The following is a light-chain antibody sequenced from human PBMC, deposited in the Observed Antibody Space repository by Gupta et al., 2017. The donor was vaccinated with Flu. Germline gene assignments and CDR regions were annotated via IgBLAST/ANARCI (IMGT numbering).Light chain of an antibody. V-gene: IGKV1-9*01. CDR1: QGVSSY. J-gene: IGKJ4*01. CDR3: QQHFNHPRT. CDR2: AAD. Sequence: DIQLTPSPSFLSASVGDRVAITCRASQGVSSYLAWYQQKPGKAPKLLIFAADALQSGVPSRFRGSGSGTEFTLTISSLQPEDFATYFCQQHFNHPRTFGGGTTVEI.